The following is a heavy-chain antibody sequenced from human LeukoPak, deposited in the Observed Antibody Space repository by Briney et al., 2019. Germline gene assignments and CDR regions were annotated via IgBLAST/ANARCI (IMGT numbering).Heavy chain of an antibody. CDR1: GGSISSYY. Sequence: PSETLSLTCTVSGGSISSYYWSWIRQPPGKGLEWIGYIYYSGSTNYNPSLKSRVTISVDTSKNQFSLKLSSVTAADTAVYYCAREGRGSGWSYYYYYYGMDVWGQGTTVTVSS. J-gene: IGHJ6*02. D-gene: IGHD6-19*01. CDR3: AREGRGSGWSYYYYYYGMDV. V-gene: IGHV4-59*01. CDR2: IYYSGST.